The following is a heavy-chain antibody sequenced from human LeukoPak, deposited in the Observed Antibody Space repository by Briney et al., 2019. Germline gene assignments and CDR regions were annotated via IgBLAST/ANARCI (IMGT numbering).Heavy chain of an antibody. CDR3: AREHWNDGLNWFDP. CDR1: GFTFSSYW. CDR2: INGDGSST. Sequence: HSGGSRRLSCAASGFTFSSYWMHWVRHAPGKGLVWVSRINGDGSSTTYADSVKGRFTISRDTANNTLYLQMNSLRAEDTAVYFCAREHWNDGLNWFDPWGQGTLVTVSS. J-gene: IGHJ5*02. D-gene: IGHD1-1*01. V-gene: IGHV3-74*01.